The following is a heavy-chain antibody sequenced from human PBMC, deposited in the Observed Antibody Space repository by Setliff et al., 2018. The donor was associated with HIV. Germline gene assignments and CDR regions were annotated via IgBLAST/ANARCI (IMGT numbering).Heavy chain of an antibody. Sequence: PGGSLRLSCAASGFIVSENYMSWLRQAPGKGLEWVSVLYTGGRTHYGDSVKGRLTISRDNSKNTLYLQMNSLRSEDTAVYYCARVGLVQLERRGLNYFDYWGQGTLVTVSS. CDR3: ARVGLVQLERRGLNYFDY. D-gene: IGHD1-1*01. CDR2: LYTGGRT. CDR1: GFIVSENY. V-gene: IGHV3-66*01. J-gene: IGHJ4*02.